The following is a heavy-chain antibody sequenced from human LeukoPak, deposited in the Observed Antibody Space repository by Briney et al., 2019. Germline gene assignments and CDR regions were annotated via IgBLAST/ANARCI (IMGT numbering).Heavy chain of an antibody. V-gene: IGHV3-7*01. CDR1: GLTFSSYW. CDR2: IKQDGSEK. J-gene: IGHJ6*02. CDR3: ARDLITAAGTTYYYYYGMDV. Sequence: GGALRLSCAASGLTFSSYWMGWVRQAPGEGRGWVATIKQDGSEKDYVDSGKGRFTISRDNAKNSLYLQMNSLRVEDTAVYYCARDLITAAGTTYYYYYGMDVWGQGTTVTVSS. D-gene: IGHD6-13*01.